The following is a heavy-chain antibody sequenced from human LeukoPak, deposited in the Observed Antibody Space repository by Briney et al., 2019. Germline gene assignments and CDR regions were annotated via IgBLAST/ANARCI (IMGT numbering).Heavy chain of an antibody. Sequence: SETLSLTCTASGDSISSHFWTWIRQPPGKGLEFIGYVYYRGSTYYNTSLRSRVTISVDTSKNQFSLNLNSVTTADTAVYYCARRWATTEYYNVLEPWGQGTLVTVSS. CDR2: VYYRGST. V-gene: IGHV4-59*11. CDR1: GDSISSHF. J-gene: IGHJ5*02. CDR3: ARRWATTEYYNVLEP. D-gene: IGHD1-26*01.